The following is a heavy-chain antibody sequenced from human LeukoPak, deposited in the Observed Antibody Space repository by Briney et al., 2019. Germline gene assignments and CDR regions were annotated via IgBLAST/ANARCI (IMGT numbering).Heavy chain of an antibody. Sequence: GGSLRLSCAASGFTFSSYAMHWVRQAPGKGLEYVSAISSNGGSTYYANSVKGRFTISRDNSKSTLYLQMGSLRAEDMAVYYCAKDAYSSSRLDYWGQGTLVTVSS. J-gene: IGHJ4*02. CDR2: ISSNGGST. CDR1: GFTFSSYA. V-gene: IGHV3-64*01. D-gene: IGHD6-13*01. CDR3: AKDAYSSSRLDY.